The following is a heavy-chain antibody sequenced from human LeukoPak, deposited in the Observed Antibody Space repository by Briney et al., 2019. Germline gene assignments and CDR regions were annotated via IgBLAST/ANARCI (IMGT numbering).Heavy chain of an antibody. Sequence: SETLSLTCTVSGGSISSGSYYWSWIRQPAGKGLEWIGRIYTSGSTNYNPSLKSRVTISVDTSKNQFSLKLSSVTAADTAVYYCARASHYDSSGYYLYSGGSVWFDPWGQGTLVTVSS. V-gene: IGHV4-61*02. CDR3: ARASHYDSSGYYLYSGGSVWFDP. CDR1: GGSISSGSYY. D-gene: IGHD3-22*01. CDR2: IYTSGST. J-gene: IGHJ5*02.